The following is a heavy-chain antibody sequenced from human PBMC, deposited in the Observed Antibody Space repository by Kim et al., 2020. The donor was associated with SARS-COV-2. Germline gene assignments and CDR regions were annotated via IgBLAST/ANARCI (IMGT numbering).Heavy chain of an antibody. CDR1: GGSVSSSSYY. Sequence: SETLSLTCNVSGGSVSSSSYYWAWIRQAPGTGLEWIGSIYYSGSTYYNPSLKSRVTISVDTSKNQFSLKLNSVTDADTAVYFCARQGYYDISFDAWGQGTLVTVSS. D-gene: IGHD3-9*01. CDR3: ARQGYYDISFDA. J-gene: IGHJ5*02. V-gene: IGHV4-39*01. CDR2: IYYSGST.